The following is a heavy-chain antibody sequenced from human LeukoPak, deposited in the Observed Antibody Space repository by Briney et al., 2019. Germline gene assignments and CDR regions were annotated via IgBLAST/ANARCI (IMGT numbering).Heavy chain of an antibody. J-gene: IGHJ4*02. V-gene: IGHV1-18*01. Sequence: ASVKVSCKASGYTFTSYGISWVRQAPGQGLEWTGWISAYNGNTNYAQKLQGRVTMTTDTSTSTAYMELRSLRSDDTAVYYCARAPGYYDSSGYYGYWGQGTLVTVSS. CDR3: ARAPGYYDSSGYYGY. CDR2: ISAYNGNT. D-gene: IGHD3-22*01. CDR1: GYTFTSYG.